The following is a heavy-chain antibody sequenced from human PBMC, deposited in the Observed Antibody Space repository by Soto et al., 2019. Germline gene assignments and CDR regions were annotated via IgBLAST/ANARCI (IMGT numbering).Heavy chain of an antibody. D-gene: IGHD5-18*01. V-gene: IGHV1-69*13. CDR3: ARDSYGLKPLDY. J-gene: IGHJ4*02. Sequence: ASVKVSCKASGGTFSSYAISWVRQAPGQGLEWMGGIIPIFGTANYAQKFQGRVTITADESTSTAYMELSSLRSEDTAVYYCARDSYGLKPLDYWGQGTLVTVSS. CDR2: IIPIFGTA. CDR1: GGTFSSYA.